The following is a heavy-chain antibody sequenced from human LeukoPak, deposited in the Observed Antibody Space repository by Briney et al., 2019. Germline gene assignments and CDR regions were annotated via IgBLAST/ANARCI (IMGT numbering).Heavy chain of an antibody. J-gene: IGHJ4*02. D-gene: IGHD5-24*01. V-gene: IGHV3-7*01. CDR1: GFTFSNYW. CDR2: IKEDGSEK. Sequence: SGGSLRLSCAASGFTFSNYWMNWVRQAPEKGLEWVANIKEDGSEKYYVDSVKGRFTISRDNAENSLYLQMNSLRAEDTAVYYCVREGKWEMTTTTGSFDYWGQGTPVTVSS. CDR3: VREGKWEMTTTTGSFDY.